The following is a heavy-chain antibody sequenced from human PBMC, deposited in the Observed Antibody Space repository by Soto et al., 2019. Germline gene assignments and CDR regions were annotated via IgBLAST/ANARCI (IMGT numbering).Heavy chain of an antibody. CDR2: IRSKAYGGTT. Sequence: GGSLRLSCAASGFTFSSYAMSWVRQAPGKGLEWVGFIRSKAYGGTTEYAASVKGRFTISRDDSKSIAYLQMNSLKTEDTAVYYCTRDRYYGSGSYLEFDYWGQGTLVTVSS. CDR3: TRDRYYGSGSYLEFDY. V-gene: IGHV3-49*04. J-gene: IGHJ4*02. CDR1: GFTFSSYA. D-gene: IGHD3-10*01.